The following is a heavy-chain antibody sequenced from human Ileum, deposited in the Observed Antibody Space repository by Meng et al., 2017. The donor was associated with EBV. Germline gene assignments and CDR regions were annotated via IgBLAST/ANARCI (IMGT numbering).Heavy chain of an antibody. J-gene: IGHJ4*02. CDR3: ARGNKVSDRGFDY. V-gene: IGHV4-34*01. CDR2: INHSGST. CDR1: GGSFSGYY. Sequence: QVALQRWGAGRLRPWEALSLTCAVYGGSFSGYYWSWIRQPPGKGLEWIGEINHSGSTNYNPSLKSRVTISVDTSKNQFSLKLSSVTAADTAVYYCARGNKVSDRGFDYWGQGTLVTGSS. D-gene: IGHD3-10*01.